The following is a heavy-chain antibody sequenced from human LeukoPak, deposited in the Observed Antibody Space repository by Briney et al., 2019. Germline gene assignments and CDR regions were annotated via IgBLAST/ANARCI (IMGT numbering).Heavy chain of an antibody. CDR1: GYTFTGYY. Sequence: ASVKVSCKASGYTFTGYYMHWVRQAPGQGLEWMGWINPNSGGTNYAQKFQGRVTMTRDTSISTAYMELSRLRSDDTAVYYCASDYCSGGSCRVYNWFDPWGQGTLVTVSS. J-gene: IGHJ5*02. CDR3: ASDYCSGGSCRVYNWFDP. V-gene: IGHV1-2*02. D-gene: IGHD2-15*01. CDR2: INPNSGGT.